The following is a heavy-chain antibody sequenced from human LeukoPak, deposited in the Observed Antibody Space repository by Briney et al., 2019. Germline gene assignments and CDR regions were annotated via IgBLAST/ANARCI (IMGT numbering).Heavy chain of an antibody. CDR2: INHSGST. CDR3: ARRIPCYSKRYYYYYMDV. CDR1: GGSFSGYY. V-gene: IGHV4-34*01. D-gene: IGHD2-2*02. J-gene: IGHJ6*03. Sequence: PSETLSLTCAVYGGSFSGYYWSWIRQPPGKGLEWIGEINHSGSTNYNPSLKSRVTISVDTSKNQFSLKLSSVTAADTAVDYCARRIPCYSKRYYYYYMDVWGKGTTVTVSS.